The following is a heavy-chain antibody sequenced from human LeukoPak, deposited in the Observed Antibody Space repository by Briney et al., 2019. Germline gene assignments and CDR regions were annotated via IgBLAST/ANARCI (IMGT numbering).Heavy chain of an antibody. CDR3: ARRNLVGATTRFSGGFDP. CDR1: GGSIRSSRYY. J-gene: IGHJ5*02. V-gene: IGHV4-39*07. D-gene: IGHD1-26*01. Sequence: SETLSLTCIVSGGSIRSSRYYWGWIRQPPGKGLEWIGSIYYSGSTYYNPSLKSRVTISVDTSKNQFSLKLSSVTAADTAMYYCARRNLVGATTRFSGGFDPWDQGTLVTVSS. CDR2: IYYSGST.